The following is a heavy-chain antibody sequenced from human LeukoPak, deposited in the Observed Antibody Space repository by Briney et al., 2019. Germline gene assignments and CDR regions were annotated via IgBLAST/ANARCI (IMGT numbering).Heavy chain of an antibody. CDR1: GYSFTSYW. CDR2: IYPGDSDT. D-gene: IGHD2-15*01. V-gene: IGHV5-51*01. CDR3: ARGATHCSGGSCYYFDY. Sequence: GESLKISCKGSGYSFTSYWIGWVRQMPGKGLEWMGIIYPGDSDTRYSPSFQGQVTISADKSISTAYLQWSSLKASDTAMYYCARGATHCSGGSCYYFDYWGQGTLVTVSS. J-gene: IGHJ4*02.